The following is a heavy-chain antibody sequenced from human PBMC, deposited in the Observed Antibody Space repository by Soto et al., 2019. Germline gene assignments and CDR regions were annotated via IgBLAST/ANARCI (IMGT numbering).Heavy chain of an antibody. J-gene: IGHJ6*03. CDR1: GYTFTSYG. Sequence: QVQLVQSGAEVKKPGASVKVSCKASGYTFTSYGISWVRQAPGQGLEWMGWISAYNGNTNYAQKLQGRVTMTTDTSTSTAYMELRSLRSDDTAVYYCARGLRPGDHDSGDYAVDVHYYYYMDVWGKGTTVTVSS. CDR2: ISAYNGNT. D-gene: IGHD4-17*01. CDR3: ARGLRPGDHDSGDYAVDVHYYYYMDV. V-gene: IGHV1-18*01.